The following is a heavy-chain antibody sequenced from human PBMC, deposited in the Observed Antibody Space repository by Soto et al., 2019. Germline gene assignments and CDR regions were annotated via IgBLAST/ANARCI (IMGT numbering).Heavy chain of an antibody. Sequence: GGSLRLSCAASGFTFSSYWMHWVRQAPGRGLEWVAVIWYDGSNTSYADSVKGRFTISRDNSKNTLYLQMNSLRAEDTAVYYCAREWMVRGTMFDYWGQGTLVTVSS. J-gene: IGHJ4*02. CDR2: IWYDGSNT. CDR1: GFTFSSYW. V-gene: IGHV3-33*01. D-gene: IGHD3-10*01. CDR3: AREWMVRGTMFDY.